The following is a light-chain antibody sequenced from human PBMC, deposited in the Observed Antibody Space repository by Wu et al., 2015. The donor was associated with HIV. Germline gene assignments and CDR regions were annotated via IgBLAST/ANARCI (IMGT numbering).Light chain of an antibody. CDR3: QQRSNWPPIT. J-gene: IGKJ5*01. CDR1: QSVSSY. V-gene: IGKV3-11*01. CDR2: DAS. Sequence: EIVLTQSPATLSLSPGERATLSCRASQSVSSYLAWYQQKPGQAPRLLIYDASNRATDIPARFSGSGSGTDFTLIISSLEPEDFAVYYCQQRSNWPPITFSQGTRLEIK.